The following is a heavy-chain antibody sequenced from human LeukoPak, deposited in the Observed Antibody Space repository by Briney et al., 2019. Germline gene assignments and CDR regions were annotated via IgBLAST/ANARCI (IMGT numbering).Heavy chain of an antibody. CDR1: GGSITSYY. D-gene: IGHD3-22*01. CDR3: ARAVPYYYDSSTYYWFVY. V-gene: IGHV4-59*08. Sequence: PSETLSLTCTVSGGSITSYYWTWIRKPQGTGLEWIGYISDWGGTNYNPALNSRVTISIDSSKNQSSLKLSSVSAADTAVYYCARAVPYYYDSSTYYWFVYWGQGTLVTVSS. J-gene: IGHJ4*02. CDR2: ISDWGGT.